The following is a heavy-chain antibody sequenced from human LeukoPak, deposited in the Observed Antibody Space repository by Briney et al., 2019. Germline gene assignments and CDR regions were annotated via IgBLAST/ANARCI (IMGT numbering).Heavy chain of an antibody. CDR3: ARGAAASYNWFDP. Sequence: GGSLRLSCAVSGFTFSSYEMNWVRQAPGKGLEWVSYISSSGRTIYYADSVKGRFTISRDNSKNTLYLQMNSLRAEDTAVYYCARGAAASYNWFDPWGQGILVTVSS. V-gene: IGHV3-48*03. D-gene: IGHD6-25*01. J-gene: IGHJ5*02. CDR1: GFTFSSYE. CDR2: ISSSGRTI.